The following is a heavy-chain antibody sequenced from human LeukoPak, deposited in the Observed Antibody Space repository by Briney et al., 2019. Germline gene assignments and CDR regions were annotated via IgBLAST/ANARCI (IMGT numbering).Heavy chain of an antibody. CDR1: GYTFTSYA. Sequence: ASVKVSCKASGYTFTSYAMHWVRQAPGQRLEWMGWINAGNGNTKYSRKFQGRVTITRDTSASTAYMELSSLRSEDTAVYYCARPMYSSSWYTYYFDYWGQGTLVTVSS. V-gene: IGHV1-3*01. J-gene: IGHJ4*02. D-gene: IGHD6-13*01. CDR3: ARPMYSSSWYTYYFDY. CDR2: INAGNGNT.